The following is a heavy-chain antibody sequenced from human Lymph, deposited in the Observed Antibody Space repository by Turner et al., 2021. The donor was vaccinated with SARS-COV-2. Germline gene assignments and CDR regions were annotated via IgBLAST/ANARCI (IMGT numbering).Heavy chain of an antibody. V-gene: IGHV3-53*04. CDR3: ARDLDTAGGMDV. J-gene: IGHJ6*02. CDR1: GITVSRNY. Sequence: EVQLVESGGGLVQPGGSLRLSCAASGITVSRNYMSWVRQAPGKGLEWVSVIYCGGSSYYADSVKGRFTISRHNSKNTLYLQMNSLRAEDTAVYYCARDLDTAGGMDVWGQGTTVTVSS. D-gene: IGHD5-18*01. CDR2: IYCGGSS.